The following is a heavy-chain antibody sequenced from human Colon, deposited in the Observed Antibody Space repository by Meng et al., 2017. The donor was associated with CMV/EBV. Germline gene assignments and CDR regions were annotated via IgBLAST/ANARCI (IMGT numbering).Heavy chain of an antibody. CDR2: ISANGDNT. CDR1: GFIFNTYP. D-gene: IGHD3-10*01. Sequence: GGGLVQPGGSLKISCVASGFIFNTYPMHCVRQAPGKGLEHVSGISANGDNTPYASSVKDRFIVSRDNLKNTLYLQMGSLRPDDTGVYYCARVVSGDFDYWGQGTLVTVSS. J-gene: IGHJ4*02. V-gene: IGHV3-64*01. CDR3: ARVVSGDFDY.